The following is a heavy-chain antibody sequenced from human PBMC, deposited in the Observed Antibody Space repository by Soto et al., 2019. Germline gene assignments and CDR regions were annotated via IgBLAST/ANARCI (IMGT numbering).Heavy chain of an antibody. V-gene: IGHV1-69*13. CDR1: GGTFSSYA. D-gene: IGHD3-10*01. J-gene: IGHJ6*03. CDR3: AHTPYGSGSYYHYHYIDV. Sequence: ASVKVSCKASGGTFSSYAISWVRQAPGQGLEWMGGIIPIFGTANYAQKFQGRVTITADESTSTAYMELSSLRSEDTALYSCAHTPYGSGSYYHYHYIDVWGKGTPVTVSS. CDR2: IIPIFGTA.